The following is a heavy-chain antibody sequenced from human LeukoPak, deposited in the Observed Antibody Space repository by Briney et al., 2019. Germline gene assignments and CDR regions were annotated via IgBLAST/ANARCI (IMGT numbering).Heavy chain of an antibody. CDR1: GGTFSSYA. D-gene: IGHD4-23*01. V-gene: IGHV1-69*05. CDR2: IIPIFGTA. J-gene: IGHJ4*02. CDR3: ARDRGYGGNSGSDY. Sequence: ASVKVSCKASGGTFSSYAISWVRQAPGQGLEWMGRIIPIFGTANYAQKFQGRVTITTDESTSTAHMGLSSLRSEDTAVYYCARDRGYGGNSGSDYWGQGTLVTVSS.